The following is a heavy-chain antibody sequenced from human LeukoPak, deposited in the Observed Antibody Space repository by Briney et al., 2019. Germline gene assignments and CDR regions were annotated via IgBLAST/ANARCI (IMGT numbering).Heavy chain of an antibody. J-gene: IGHJ4*02. CDR1: GFTFSSYG. CDR2: IRYDGSNK. V-gene: IGHV3-30*02. Sequence: GGSLRLSCAASGFTFSSYGMHWVRQAPGKGLEWVAFIRYDGSNKYYADSVKGRFTISRDNSKNTLYLQMNSLRAEDTAVYYCAKVQDYYDSSGHAWGQGTLVTVSS. D-gene: IGHD3-22*01. CDR3: AKVQDYYDSSGHA.